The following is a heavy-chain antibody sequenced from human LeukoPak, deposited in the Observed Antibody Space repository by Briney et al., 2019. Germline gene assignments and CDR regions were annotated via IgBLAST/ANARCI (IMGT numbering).Heavy chain of an antibody. J-gene: IGHJ4*02. D-gene: IGHD5-24*01. CDR2: ISGSGAST. V-gene: IGHV3-23*01. CDR1: GFTFSSYA. Sequence: GGSLRLSCAASGFTFSSYAMSWVRQAPGRGLEWVSGISGSGASTYCADSVKGRFTISRDNSKNTLYLQMNSLRAEDTAVYSCAKETDYNYIYYFDYWGQGTLVTVSS. CDR3: AKETDYNYIYYFDY.